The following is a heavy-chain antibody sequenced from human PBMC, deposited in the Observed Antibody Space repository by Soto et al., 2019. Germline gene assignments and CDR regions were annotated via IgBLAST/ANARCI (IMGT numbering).Heavy chain of an antibody. Sequence: QVQLVQSGAEVKKPGASVKVSCKASGYTFTSHGISWVRQAPGQGLEWMGWISPYNGDTNHAQKVQGRVTMNTDTSTSTAYMELRSLRSDDTAVYYCVRDRLKWTYGHNYYYKYGMDVWGQGTTVTVSS. J-gene: IGHJ6*02. D-gene: IGHD4-17*01. V-gene: IGHV1-18*04. CDR2: ISPYNGDT. CDR1: GYTFTSHG. CDR3: VRDRLKWTYGHNYYYKYGMDV.